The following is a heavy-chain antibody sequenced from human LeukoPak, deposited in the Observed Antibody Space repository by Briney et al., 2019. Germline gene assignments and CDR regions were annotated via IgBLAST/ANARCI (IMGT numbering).Heavy chain of an antibody. J-gene: IGHJ5*02. Sequence: PSETLSLTCTVSGGSISSYYWSWIRQPPGKGLEWIGYIYYSGSTNYNPSLKSRVTISVDTSKIQFSLKLSSVTAADTAVYYCARVGVGNWFDPWGQGTLVTVSS. CDR2: IYYSGST. CDR1: GGSISSYY. CDR3: ARVGVGNWFDP. D-gene: IGHD2-15*01. V-gene: IGHV4-59*01.